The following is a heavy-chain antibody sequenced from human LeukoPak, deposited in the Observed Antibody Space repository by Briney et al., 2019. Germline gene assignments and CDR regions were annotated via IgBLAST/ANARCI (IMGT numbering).Heavy chain of an antibody. CDR2: IKSDGST. V-gene: IGHV3-74*01. CDR3: ARAPSEIGGYYPEYFRH. J-gene: IGHJ1*01. CDR1: GFTFSTYW. Sequence: GGSLRLSCAASGFTFSTYWMHWVRQAPGKGRVWVSRIKSDGSTNYADSVKGRFTISRDNAKNTLSLQMNSLRPEDTGVYYCARAPSEIGGYYPEYFRHWGQGTLVTVSS. D-gene: IGHD3-3*01.